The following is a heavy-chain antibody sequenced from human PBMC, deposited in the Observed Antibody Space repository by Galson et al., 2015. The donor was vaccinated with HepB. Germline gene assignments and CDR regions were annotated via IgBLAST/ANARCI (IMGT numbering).Heavy chain of an antibody. D-gene: IGHD6-13*01. J-gene: IGHJ6*03. V-gene: IGHV3-7*01. Sequence: SLRLSCAASGFTFSSYWMSWVRQAPGKGLEWVANIKQDGSEKYYVDSVKGRFTISRDNAKNSLYLQMNSLRAEDTAGYYCARAFGYSSSWYNFYYMDVWGKGTTVTVSS. CDR2: IKQDGSEK. CDR1: GFTFSSYW. CDR3: ARAFGYSSSWYNFYYMDV.